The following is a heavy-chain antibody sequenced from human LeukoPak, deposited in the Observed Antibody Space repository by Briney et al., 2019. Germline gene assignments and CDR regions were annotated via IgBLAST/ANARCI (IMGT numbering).Heavy chain of an antibody. CDR2: IYYSGST. D-gene: IGHD5-24*01. J-gene: IGHJ4*02. CDR1: GGSISSSSYY. Sequence: SETLSLTCTVSGGSISSSSYYWGWIRQPPGKGLEWIGSIYYSGSTYYNPSLKSRVTISVDTSKNQFSLKLSSVAAADTAVYYCARGRRDGYNLEYFDKWSQGTLVTVSS. CDR3: ARGRRDGYNLEYFDK. V-gene: IGHV4-39*01.